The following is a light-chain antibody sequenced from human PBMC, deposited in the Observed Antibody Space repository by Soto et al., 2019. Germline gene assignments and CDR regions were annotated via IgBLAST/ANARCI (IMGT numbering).Light chain of an antibody. J-gene: IGKJ3*01. CDR3: QQYENFSPT. V-gene: IGKV1-5*01. CDR1: QSIDTW. CDR2: DSS. Sequence: QMTQSPSTLSASVGDRVTITCRASQSIDTWLAWYQQKPGKAPMLLIYDSSDLESGVPSRFSGSGSGTEFTLTINGLQTDDIATYYCQQYENFSPTFGPGTKVAIK.